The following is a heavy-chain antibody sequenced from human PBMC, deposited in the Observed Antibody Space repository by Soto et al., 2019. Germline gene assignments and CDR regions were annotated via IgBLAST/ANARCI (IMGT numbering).Heavy chain of an antibody. CDR3: ARDGKGAAYPVGPYYFDS. CDR2: ITSTSSAI. V-gene: IGHV3-48*02. Sequence: LGLSSAASGFSVRNYSISWFCQAQERGQEWISYITSTSSAINYADSVRGRFTISRDNGMQSLFLHMNSLRDEDTAVYYCARDGKGAAYPVGPYYFDSWCQGALVTVSS. D-gene: IGHD1-1*01. J-gene: IGHJ4*02. CDR1: GFSVRNYS.